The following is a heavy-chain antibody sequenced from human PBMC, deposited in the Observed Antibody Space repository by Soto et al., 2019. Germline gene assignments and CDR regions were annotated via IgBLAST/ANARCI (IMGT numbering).Heavy chain of an antibody. CDR2: INAGNGNT. D-gene: IGHD6-19*01. J-gene: IGHJ4*02. CDR1: GYTFTSYA. Sequence: QVQLVQSGAEVKKPGASVKVSCKASGYTFTSYAMHWVRQAPGQRLEWMGWINAGNGNTKYSQKFQGRVTITRDTSASTAYMELSSLRSEDTAVYYCARDPSSIALAGAFDYWGQGTLVTVSS. CDR3: ARDPSSIALAGAFDY. V-gene: IGHV1-3*01.